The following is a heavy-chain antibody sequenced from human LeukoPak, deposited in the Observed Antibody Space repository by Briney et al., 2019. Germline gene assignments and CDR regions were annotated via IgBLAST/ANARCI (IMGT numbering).Heavy chain of an antibody. CDR2: INQNGGEK. J-gene: IGHJ5*01. D-gene: IGHD2-15*01. Sequence: PGGSLRLSCAASGFTFSHPWMTWVRQAPGKGLEWVASINQNGGEKEYVDSVKGRFTISRDNAKNSLFLQMNSLRAEDTAVHYCARVIGWFEYWGQGTLVTVSS. CDR3: ARVIGWFEY. V-gene: IGHV3-7*05. CDR1: GFTFSHPW.